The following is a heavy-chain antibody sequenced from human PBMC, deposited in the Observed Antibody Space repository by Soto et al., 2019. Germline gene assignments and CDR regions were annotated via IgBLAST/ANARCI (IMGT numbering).Heavy chain of an antibody. CDR2: IDPSDSYT. Sequence: GESLKISCNGSGYSFTSYWISWVRQMPGKGLEWMGRIDPSDSYTNYSPSFQGHVTISADKSISTAYLQWSSLKASDTAMYYCARHCRGEHIVVVTGMDVWGQGTKVTVYS. CDR1: GYSFTSYW. V-gene: IGHV5-10-1*01. J-gene: IGHJ6*02. D-gene: IGHD2-21*01. CDR3: ARHCRGEHIVVVTGMDV.